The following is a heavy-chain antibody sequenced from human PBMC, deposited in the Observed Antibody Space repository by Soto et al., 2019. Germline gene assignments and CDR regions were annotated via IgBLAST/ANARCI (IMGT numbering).Heavy chain of an antibody. J-gene: IGHJ4*02. CDR1: GFTFSGYG. V-gene: IGHV3-30*18. Sequence: QVQLVESGGGVVQHGGSLRLSCAASGFTFSGYGMHWVRQAPGKGLEWVAVISNDGRNKYYGDSVGGRFTISRDNSKNTLDLQMNSLRPEDTAVYRCGKVRVSEHNSGWPQGHWGQGTLVTFSS. D-gene: IGHD6-19*01. CDR3: GKVRVSEHNSGWPQGH. CDR2: ISNDGRNK.